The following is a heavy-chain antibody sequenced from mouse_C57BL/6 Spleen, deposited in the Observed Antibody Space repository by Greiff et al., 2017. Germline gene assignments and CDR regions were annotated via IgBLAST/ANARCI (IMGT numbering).Heavy chain of an antibody. CDR2: IDPSDSYT. J-gene: IGHJ3*01. CDR1: GYTFTSYW. V-gene: IGHV1-59*01. D-gene: IGHD1-1*01. Sequence: QVQLQQPGAELVRPGTSVKLSCKASGYTFTSYWMHWVKQRPGQGLEWIGVIDPSDSYTNYNQKFKGKATLTVDTSSSTAYMQLSSLTSEDSAVYYCASEGYDYGSSSWFAYWGQGTLVTVSA. CDR3: ASEGYDYGSSSWFAY.